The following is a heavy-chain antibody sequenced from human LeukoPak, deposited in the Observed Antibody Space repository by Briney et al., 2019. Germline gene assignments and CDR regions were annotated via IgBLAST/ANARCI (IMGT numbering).Heavy chain of an antibody. CDR1: GGSISSYY. CDR3: AREVSSSGPVNRNYYYYGMDV. Sequence: SETLSLTCTVSGGSISSYYWSWIRQPAGKGLEWIGRIYTSGSTNYNPSLKSRVTMSVDTSKNQFSLKLSPVTAADTAVYYCAREVSSSGPVNRNYYYYGMDVWGQGTTVTVSS. CDR2: IYTSGST. J-gene: IGHJ6*02. V-gene: IGHV4-4*07. D-gene: IGHD6-19*01.